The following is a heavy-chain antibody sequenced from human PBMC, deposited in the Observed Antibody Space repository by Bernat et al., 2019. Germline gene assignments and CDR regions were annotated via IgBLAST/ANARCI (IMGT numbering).Heavy chain of an antibody. CDR1: GGSFSGYY. CDR3: ARGGYDYIWGSYRYYYYYMDV. Sequence: QVQLQQWGAGLLKPSETLSLTCAVYGGSFSGYYWSWIRQPPGKGLEWIGEINHSGSTNYNPSLKSRVTTSVDTSKNQFSLKLSSVTAADTAVYYCARGGYDYIWGSYRYYYYYMDVWGKGTTVTVSS. J-gene: IGHJ6*03. D-gene: IGHD3-16*02. V-gene: IGHV4-34*01. CDR2: INHSGST.